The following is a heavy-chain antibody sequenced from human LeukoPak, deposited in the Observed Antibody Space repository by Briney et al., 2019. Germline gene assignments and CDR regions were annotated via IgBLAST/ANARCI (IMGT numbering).Heavy chain of an antibody. D-gene: IGHD5-18*01. Sequence: GGSLRLSCAASGFTFSSYWMSWVRQAPGKGLEWVANIKKDGSEKYYVDSVKGRFTISRDNAKKSLYLQMNSLRAEDTAVYYCARHLSGITGYTYGRGIDYWGQGTLLTVSS. CDR3: ARHLSGITGYTYGRGIDY. CDR2: IKKDGSEK. CDR1: GFTFSSYW. J-gene: IGHJ4*02. V-gene: IGHV3-7*01.